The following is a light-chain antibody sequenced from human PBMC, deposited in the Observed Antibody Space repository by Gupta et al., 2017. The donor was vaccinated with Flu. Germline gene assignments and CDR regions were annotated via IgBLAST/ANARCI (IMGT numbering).Light chain of an antibody. CDR2: GKN. Sequence: SSGLTQDPAVSVALGQTVKITCQGDSLRDCYATWYQQKPGQAPLLVIYGKNYRPSGIPDRFSGSTSGNTASLTITGAQAEDEADSSADLWVFGGGTKLTVL. J-gene: IGLJ3*02. CDR3: DLWV. CDR1: SLRDCY. V-gene: IGLV3-19*01.